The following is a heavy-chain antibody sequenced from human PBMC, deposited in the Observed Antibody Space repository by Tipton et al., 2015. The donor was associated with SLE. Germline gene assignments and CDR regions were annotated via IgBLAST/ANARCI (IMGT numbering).Heavy chain of an antibody. CDR1: GGSISSYY. CDR3: ARGSGYGYGDDAFDI. Sequence: TLSLTCTVSGGSISSYYWSWIRQPPGKGLEWIGYIYYSGSTNYNPPLKSRVTISVDTSKNQFSLKLSSVTAADTAVYYCARGSGYGYGDDAFDIWGQGTMVTVSS. J-gene: IGHJ3*02. D-gene: IGHD5-18*01. V-gene: IGHV4-59*01. CDR2: IYYSGST.